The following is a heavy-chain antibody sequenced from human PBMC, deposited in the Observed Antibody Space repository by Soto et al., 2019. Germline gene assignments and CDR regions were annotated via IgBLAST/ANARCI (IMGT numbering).Heavy chain of an antibody. CDR2: IYSGGST. J-gene: IGHJ5*02. CDR3: ARVSWGRKWLHNTIFGWFDP. Sequence: PGGSLRLSCAASGFTVSSNYMSWVRQAPGKGLEWITVIYSGGSTYYADSVKGRFTISRDNSKNTLYLQMNSLRAEDTAVYYCARVSWGRKWLHNTIFGWFDPWGQGTLVTVSS. D-gene: IGHD3-3*01. V-gene: IGHV3-53*01. CDR1: GFTVSSNY.